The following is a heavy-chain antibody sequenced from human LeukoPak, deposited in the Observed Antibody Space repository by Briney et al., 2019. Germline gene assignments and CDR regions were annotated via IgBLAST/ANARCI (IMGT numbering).Heavy chain of an antibody. CDR3: ARDSFAYCSGGSCYSGDAFDI. Sequence: PGGSLRLSCAASGFTFSSYGMHWVRQAPGKGLEWVAVIWYDGSNKYYADSVKGRFTISRDNSKNTLYLQMNSLRAEDTAVYYCARDSFAYCSGGSCYSGDAFDIWGQGTMVTVSS. J-gene: IGHJ3*02. CDR2: IWYDGSNK. D-gene: IGHD2-15*01. CDR1: GFTFSSYG. V-gene: IGHV3-33*01.